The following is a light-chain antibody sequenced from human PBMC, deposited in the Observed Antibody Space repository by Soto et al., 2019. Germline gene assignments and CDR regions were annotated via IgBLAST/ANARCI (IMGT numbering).Light chain of an antibody. Sequence: QSALTPPASVSGSPGQSVTISCTGTSSDVGVYNYVSWFQQHPGKAPKLKIYEVSNRPSGVSNRFSGSKSGYTASLTISELQAEDEADYYCTSFTSSSTWVFGGGTK. CDR2: EVS. CDR1: SSDVGVYNY. V-gene: IGLV2-14*03. CDR3: TSFTSSSTWV. J-gene: IGLJ3*02.